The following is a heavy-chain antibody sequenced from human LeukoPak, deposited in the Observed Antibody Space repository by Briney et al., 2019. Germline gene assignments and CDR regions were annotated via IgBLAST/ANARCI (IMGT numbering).Heavy chain of an antibody. V-gene: IGHV1-69*05. J-gene: IGHJ4*02. CDR3: ASHLGGSLYYFDY. D-gene: IGHD1-26*01. CDR1: GGTFSSYA. CDR2: IIPIFGTA. Sequence: GSSVKVSCKASGGTFSSYAISWVQQAPGQGLEWMGGIIPIFGTANYAQKFQGRVTITTDESTSTAYMELSSLRSEDTAVYYCASHLGGSLYYFDYWGQGTLVTVSS.